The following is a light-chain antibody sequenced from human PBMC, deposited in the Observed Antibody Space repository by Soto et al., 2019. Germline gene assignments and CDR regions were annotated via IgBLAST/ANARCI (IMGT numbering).Light chain of an antibody. J-gene: IGKJ1*01. V-gene: IGKV1-39*01. CDR2: VAS. CDR3: QQSYITPQT. Sequence: DIQMTQSPSSLSASVGDRVTITCRASQSMSIYLNWYQQKPGKAPNLLIAVASNLQSGVPPRFSGSGSGTEFTLTISSLQPEDLATYYCQQSYITPQTFGQGTKVEI. CDR1: QSMSIY.